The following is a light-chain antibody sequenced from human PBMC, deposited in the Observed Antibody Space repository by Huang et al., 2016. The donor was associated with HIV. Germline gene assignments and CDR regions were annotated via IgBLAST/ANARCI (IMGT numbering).Light chain of an antibody. CDR2: STS. CDR3: QQANSFPYT. CDR1: QGIGSW. Sequence: DIQLTQSPSSVSASVGDTVTITCRASQGIGSWLAWYQQRPGKAPKLLSYSTSNLHSGVPSRFSGSGSGSDFALTITSLQPDDFATYYCQQANSFPYTFGQGTKLEIK. J-gene: IGKJ2*01. V-gene: IGKV1-12*01.